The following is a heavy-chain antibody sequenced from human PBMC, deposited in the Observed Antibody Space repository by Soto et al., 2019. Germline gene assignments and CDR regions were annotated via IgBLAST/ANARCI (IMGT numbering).Heavy chain of an antibody. V-gene: IGHV4-31*03. Sequence: PSETLSLTCTVSGGSISSGGYYWSWIRQHPGKGLEWIGYIYYSGSTYYNPSLKSRVTISVDTSKNQFSLKLSSVTAADTAVYYCARVSKAYCGGDCYSWWFDPSGEGTMVTVSS. J-gene: IGHJ5*02. CDR3: ARVSKAYCGGDCYSWWFDP. CDR1: GGSISSGGYY. CDR2: IYYSGST. D-gene: IGHD2-21*02.